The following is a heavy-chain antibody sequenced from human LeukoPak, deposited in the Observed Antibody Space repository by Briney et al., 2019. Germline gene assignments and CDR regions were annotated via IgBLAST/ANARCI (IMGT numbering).Heavy chain of an antibody. CDR3: ARDSGSY. CDR2: IKPDGSGK. Sequence: HPGGSLRLSCAASGFTFSSYAFHWVRQAPGKGLEWAATIKPDGSGKYYVDSVKGRFTISRDNTKNSLDLQMNSLRVEDTAVYYCARDSGSYWGQGTLVTVSS. V-gene: IGHV3-7*01. CDR1: GFTFSSYA. D-gene: IGHD1-26*01. J-gene: IGHJ4*02.